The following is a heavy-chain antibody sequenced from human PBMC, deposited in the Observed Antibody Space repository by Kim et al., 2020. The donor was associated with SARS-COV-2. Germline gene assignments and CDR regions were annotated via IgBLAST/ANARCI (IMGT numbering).Heavy chain of an antibody. CDR1: GGSFSGYY. CDR2: INHSGST. D-gene: IGHD3-22*01. Sequence: SETLSLTCAVYGGSFSGYYWSWIRQPPGKGLEWIGEINHSGSTNYNPSLKSRVTISVDTSKNQFSLKLSSVTAADTAVYYCARGRYGRFNYYDSSGYHRYFDLWGRGTLVTVSS. CDR3: ARGRYGRFNYYDSSGYHRYFDL. V-gene: IGHV4-34*01. J-gene: IGHJ2*01.